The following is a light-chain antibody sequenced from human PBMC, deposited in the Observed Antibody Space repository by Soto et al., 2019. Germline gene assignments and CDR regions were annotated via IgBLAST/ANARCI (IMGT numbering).Light chain of an antibody. CDR3: QQYNNWPRT. Sequence: EIMMTQSPATLSVSPGERATLSCRASQIVSSNLAWYQQKPGQAPRLLIYGASTRATGIPARFSGSGSGTEFTLTISSLQSEDFAVYYCQQYNNWPRTFGQGTKVDI. J-gene: IGKJ1*01. CDR2: GAS. V-gene: IGKV3-15*01. CDR1: QIVSSN.